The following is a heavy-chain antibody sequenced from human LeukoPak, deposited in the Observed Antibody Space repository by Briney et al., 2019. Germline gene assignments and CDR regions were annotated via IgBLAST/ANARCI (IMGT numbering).Heavy chain of an antibody. J-gene: IGHJ4*02. V-gene: IGHV1-18*01. CDR3: ARADSSGWYIAPDY. CDR1: GYTFTSYG. CDR2: ISAYNGNT. D-gene: IGHD6-19*01. Sequence: ASVKVSCKASGYTFTSYGISWVRQAPGQGLEWMGWISAYNGNTNYAQKLQGRVTMTTDTSTSTAYMELRSLRSDDTAVYYCARADSSGWYIAPDYWSQGTLVTVSS.